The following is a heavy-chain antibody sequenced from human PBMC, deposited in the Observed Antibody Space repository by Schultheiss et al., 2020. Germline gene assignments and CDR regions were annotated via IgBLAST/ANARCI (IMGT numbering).Heavy chain of an antibody. CDR3: ARDSTAWLVITYYFDY. V-gene: IGHV3-30-3*01. J-gene: IGHJ4*02. CDR1: GFTFSSYA. Sequence: WGSLRLSCAASGFTFSSYAMHWVRQAPGKGLEWVAVISYDGSNKYYADSVKGRFTISRDNSKNTLYLQMNSLRAEDTAVYYCARDSTAWLVITYYFDYWGKGTLVTVAS. D-gene: IGHD3-22*01. CDR2: ISYDGSNK.